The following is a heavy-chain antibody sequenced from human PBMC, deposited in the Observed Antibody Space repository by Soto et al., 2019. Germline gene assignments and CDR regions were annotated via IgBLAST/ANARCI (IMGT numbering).Heavy chain of an antibody. Sequence: QLLQSGAEVRKPGASVKVSCKASGYTFIDYYMHWVRQAPGQGLEWMGWINPDTDDTHYAQKFQGRLIMTRYTSINTVYMELSRLTSDDTAVYYCARDYFDSSGLYGMDLWGQGTTVTVSS. CDR2: INPDTDDT. V-gene: IGHV1-2*02. J-gene: IGHJ6*02. CDR3: ARDYFDSSGLYGMDL. CDR1: GYTFIDYY. D-gene: IGHD3-22*01.